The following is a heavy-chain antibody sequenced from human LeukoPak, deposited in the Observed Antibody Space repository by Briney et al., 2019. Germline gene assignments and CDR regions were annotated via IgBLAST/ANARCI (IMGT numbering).Heavy chain of an antibody. Sequence: GGSLRLSCAASGFTFSSYSMNWVRQAPGKGLEWVSAVSGSGAIAYYTDSVKGRFTISRDNSKNTLYLQMSSLTAKGTAVYYCAKDRSIGTYYTFDSWGQGTLVTVSS. V-gene: IGHV3-23*01. J-gene: IGHJ4*02. CDR2: VSGSGAIA. CDR3: AKDRSIGTYYTFDS. D-gene: IGHD1-26*01. CDR1: GFTFSSYS.